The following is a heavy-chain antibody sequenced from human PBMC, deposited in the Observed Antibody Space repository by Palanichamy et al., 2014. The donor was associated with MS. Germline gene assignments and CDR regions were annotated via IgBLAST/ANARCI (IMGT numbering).Heavy chain of an antibody. CDR1: GGPIINYF. D-gene: IGHD3-10*01. CDR3: ARVGRSANWFDP. V-gene: IGHV4-59*01. Sequence: QVQLQESGPGLVKPSETLSLTCTVSGGPIINYFWSRIRQPPGKGLEWIGYIYDSASTNYNPSLKSRVTILVDTSKNQFSLKLSSVTAADAAVYYCARVGRSANWFDPWGQGTLVTVSS. CDR2: IYDSAST. J-gene: IGHJ5*02.